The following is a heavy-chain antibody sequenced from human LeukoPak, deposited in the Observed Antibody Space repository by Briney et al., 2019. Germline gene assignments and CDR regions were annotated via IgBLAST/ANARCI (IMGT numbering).Heavy chain of an antibody. CDR3: ARVVGGWYALFYYYYYMDV. Sequence: SETLSLTCTVSGGSISSGSYYWSWLRQPAGKGLEWIGRVYTSGSTHYNPSLKSRVTISVDTSKNQFSLKLSSVTAADTAVYYCARVVGGWYALFYYYYYMDVWGKGTTVTVSS. V-gene: IGHV4-61*02. CDR2: VYTSGST. CDR1: GGSISSGSYY. J-gene: IGHJ6*03. D-gene: IGHD6-19*01.